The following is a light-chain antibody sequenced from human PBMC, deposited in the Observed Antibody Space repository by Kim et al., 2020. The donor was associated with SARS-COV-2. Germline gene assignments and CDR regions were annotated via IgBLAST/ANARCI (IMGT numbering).Light chain of an antibody. Sequence: GKSVPISCTGTSSDVCGFNYVSWYQQHPGKAPNLMIYEVTKRPSGVPDRFSGSKSGNTASLTVSGLQAEDEAEYYCSSYAGSYNLVFGGGTQLTVL. J-gene: IGLJ2*01. V-gene: IGLV2-8*01. CDR2: EVT. CDR3: SSYAGSYNLV. CDR1: SSDVCGFNY.